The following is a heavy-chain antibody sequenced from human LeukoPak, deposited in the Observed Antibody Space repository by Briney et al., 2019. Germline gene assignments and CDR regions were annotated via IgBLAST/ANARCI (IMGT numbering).Heavy chain of an antibody. D-gene: IGHD6-19*01. J-gene: IGHJ4*02. Sequence: SETLSLTCTVSGGSISSYYWSWIRQPPGKGLEWIGNIYYSGNTNYNPSLKSRVAISVDTSKNQFSLKLNSVTAADTAVYYCARQKGYVSGWYEGFDYWGQGTLVTVSS. CDR1: GGSISSYY. CDR3: ARQKGYVSGWYEGFDY. V-gene: IGHV4-59*08. CDR2: IYYSGNT.